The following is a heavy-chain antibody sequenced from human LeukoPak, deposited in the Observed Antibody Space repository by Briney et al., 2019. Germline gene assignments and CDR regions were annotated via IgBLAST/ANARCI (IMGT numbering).Heavy chain of an antibody. J-gene: IGHJ3*01. Sequence: GGSLRLSCAASGFTFRSFWIHWVRQAPGKGLVWVGRINNDGADTIYADSVKGRFTVSRDNAKNTLYLQMNSLRVEDTAVYFCARGGFSHGFDVWGQGTVVTVSS. CDR1: GFTFRSFW. D-gene: IGHD5-12*01. CDR2: INNDGADT. CDR3: ARGGFSHGFDV. V-gene: IGHV3-74*01.